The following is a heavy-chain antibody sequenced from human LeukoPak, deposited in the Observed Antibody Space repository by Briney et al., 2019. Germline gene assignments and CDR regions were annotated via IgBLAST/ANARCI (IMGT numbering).Heavy chain of an antibody. J-gene: IGHJ4*02. CDR3: TTERRESSGWYNWCFDY. D-gene: IGHD6-19*01. V-gene: IGHV3-15*01. CDR2: VKSKTDGGTT. CDR1: GFTFSSYA. Sequence: GGSLRLSCAASGFTFSSYAMSWVRQAPGKGLEWVGRVKSKTDGGTTDYGAPVKGRFTISRDDSKNTLYLQMNNLKSEDTAVYYCTTERRESSGWYNWCFDYWGQGTLVTVSS.